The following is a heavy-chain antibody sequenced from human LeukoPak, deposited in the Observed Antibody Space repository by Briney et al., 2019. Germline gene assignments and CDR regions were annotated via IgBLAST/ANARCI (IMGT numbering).Heavy chain of an antibody. D-gene: IGHD5-24*01. CDR3: ARRDGYDFDY. J-gene: IGHJ4*02. V-gene: IGHV3-33*08. CDR2: IWYDGTNK. CDR1: GYTVSSYG. Sequence: GSLRLSCAAAGYTVSSYGMHWGRQAPGKGLEWVAVIWYDGTNKYYADSVKGRFTISRDNSKNALYLQMNSLSAEDTAVYYCARRDGYDFDYWGQGNLVTVSS.